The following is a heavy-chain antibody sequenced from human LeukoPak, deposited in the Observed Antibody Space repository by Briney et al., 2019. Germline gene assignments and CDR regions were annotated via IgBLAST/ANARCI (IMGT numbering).Heavy chain of an antibody. J-gene: IGHJ4*02. Sequence: EASVKVSCKASGYTFTGYYMHWVRQAPGQGLEWMGWINPNSGGTKNAQKFQGRVTMTRDTSISTAYMELTRLRSDDTAVYYCARRGDYGDLRPFDYWGQGTLVTVSS. D-gene: IGHD4-17*01. CDR2: INPNSGGT. V-gene: IGHV1-2*02. CDR1: GYTFTGYY. CDR3: ARRGDYGDLRPFDY.